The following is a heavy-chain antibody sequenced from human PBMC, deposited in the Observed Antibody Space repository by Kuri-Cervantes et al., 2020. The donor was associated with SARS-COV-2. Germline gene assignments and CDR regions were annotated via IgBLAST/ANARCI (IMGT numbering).Heavy chain of an antibody. V-gene: IGHV4-39*01. Sequence: SETLSLTCTVSGGSISSSSYYWGWIRQPPGKGLEWIGNIYYSGRTYYSPSLESRVTISVDTSKNQFSLKLSSVTAADTAVYYCAKPSGNYHDAFDIWGQGPMVTVSS. D-gene: IGHD1-26*01. CDR3: AKPSGNYHDAFDI. CDR1: GGSISSSSYY. CDR2: IYYSGRT. J-gene: IGHJ3*02.